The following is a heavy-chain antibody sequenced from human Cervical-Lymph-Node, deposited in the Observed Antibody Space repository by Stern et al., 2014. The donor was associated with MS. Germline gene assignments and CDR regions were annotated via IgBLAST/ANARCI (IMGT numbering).Heavy chain of an antibody. Sequence: EVQLVQSGGGLVQPGGSLTLSCVASGFTFSGSAMHWVRQASGRGLEGIRRLGSQGKNYATAYAASVEGRFTFSRDDSKNTAYLQMNRLTTEDTAVYYCLSTTTFFEFGVDVWGLGTTVIVSS. CDR1: GFTFSGSA. D-gene: IGHD3-3*02. CDR2: LGSQGKNYAT. CDR3: LSTTTFFEFGVDV. J-gene: IGHJ6*02. V-gene: IGHV3-73*01.